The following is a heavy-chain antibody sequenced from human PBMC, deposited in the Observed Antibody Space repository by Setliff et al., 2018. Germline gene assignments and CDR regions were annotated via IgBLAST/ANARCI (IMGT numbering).Heavy chain of an antibody. Sequence: SETLSLTCNVSGASISGSAYYWGWIRQPPGKGLEWIGSVYSSGSPYYNPSLKSRVTISVDTSKNQFSLKLSSVTAADTAVYYCARAFTYYNFWSGYGYGMDVWGQGTTVTVSS. CDR3: ARAFTYYNFWSGYGYGMDV. CDR2: VYSSGSP. CDR1: GASISGSAYY. D-gene: IGHD3-3*01. V-gene: IGHV4-39*07. J-gene: IGHJ6*02.